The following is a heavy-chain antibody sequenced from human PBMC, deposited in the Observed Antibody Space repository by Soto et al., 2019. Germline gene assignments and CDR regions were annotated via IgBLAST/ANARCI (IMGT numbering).Heavy chain of an antibody. CDR1: GGSISSSSYY. J-gene: IGHJ5*02. V-gene: IGHV4-39*01. Sequence: SETLSLTCTVSGGSISSSSYYWVWIRQPPGKGLEWIGSIYYSGTTYYNPSLKSRVTISVDTSKNQFSLKLRSVTAADTAVYYCARQSPDYLGSVGWFDPWGRGTLVTVSS. D-gene: IGHD1-26*01. CDR2: IYYSGTT. CDR3: ARQSPDYLGSVGWFDP.